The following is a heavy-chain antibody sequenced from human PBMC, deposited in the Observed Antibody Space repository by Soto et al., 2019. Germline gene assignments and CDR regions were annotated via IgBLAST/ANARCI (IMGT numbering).Heavy chain of an antibody. J-gene: IGHJ4*02. CDR2: INPNSGGT. Sequence: ASVKVSCKASGYTFTTYAIHWVRQAPGQGLEWMGWINPNSGGTNYAQKFQGWVTMTRDTSISTAYMELSRLRSDDTAVYYCARGGFSSPDELGFDYWGQGTLVTVSS. D-gene: IGHD6-13*01. CDR3: ARGGFSSPDELGFDY. V-gene: IGHV1-2*04. CDR1: GYTFTTYA.